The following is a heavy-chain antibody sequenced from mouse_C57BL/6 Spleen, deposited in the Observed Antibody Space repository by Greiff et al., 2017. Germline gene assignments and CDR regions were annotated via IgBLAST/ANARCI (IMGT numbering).Heavy chain of an antibody. D-gene: IGHD2-2*01. V-gene: IGHV1-9*01. J-gene: IGHJ3*01. Sequence: VKLMESGAELMKPGASLKLSCTATGYTFTGYWIEWVKQRPGHGLEWIGEILPGSGSTNYNEKFKGKATFTADTSSNTAYMQLSSLTTEDSAIYDCARSPSTMVTTGFAYWGQGTLVTVSA. CDR1: GYTFTGYW. CDR3: ARSPSTMVTTGFAY. CDR2: ILPGSGST.